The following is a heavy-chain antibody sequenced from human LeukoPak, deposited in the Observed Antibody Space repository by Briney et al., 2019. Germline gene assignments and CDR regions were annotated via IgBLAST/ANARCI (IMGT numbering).Heavy chain of an antibody. Sequence: GGSLRLSCAASGFTFSSYGMHWVRQAPGKGLEWVAFIRYDGSNKYYADSVKGRFTISRDNSKNTLYLQMNSLRAEDTAVYYCARAKASYGSGSYYNLYYWGQGTLVTVSS. CDR1: GFTFSSYG. J-gene: IGHJ4*02. D-gene: IGHD3-10*01. CDR3: ARAKASYGSGSYYNLYY. V-gene: IGHV3-30*02. CDR2: IRYDGSNK.